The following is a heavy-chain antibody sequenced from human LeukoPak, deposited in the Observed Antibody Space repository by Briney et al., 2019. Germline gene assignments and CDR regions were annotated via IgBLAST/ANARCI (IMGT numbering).Heavy chain of an antibody. Sequence: TGGSLRLSCAASGFTFSSYAMSWVRQAPGKGLEWVSAISGSGGSTYYADSVKGRFTISRDNSKNTLYLQMNSLRAEDTAVCYCAKGSSRYDILTGYGFRGQGTLVTVSS. CDR2: ISGSGGST. CDR3: AKGSSRYDILTGYGF. J-gene: IGHJ4*02. V-gene: IGHV3-23*01. CDR1: GFTFSSYA. D-gene: IGHD3-9*01.